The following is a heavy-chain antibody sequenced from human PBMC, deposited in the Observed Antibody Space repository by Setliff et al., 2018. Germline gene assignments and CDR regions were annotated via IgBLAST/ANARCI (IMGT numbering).Heavy chain of an antibody. V-gene: IGHV4-59*08. CDR2: IYDTGST. CDR3: ARHGPTRTDSWFDSFDV. Sequence: SETLSLTCTVSGDSIINYYWSWIRQPPGKGLEWIGYIYDTGSTNSDPSLKSRVTMSVDTSKNQVSLKMTSVTAADTAVYYCARHGPTRTDSWFDSFDVWGQGTKVTVSS. J-gene: IGHJ3*01. CDR1: GDSIINYY. D-gene: IGHD3-10*01.